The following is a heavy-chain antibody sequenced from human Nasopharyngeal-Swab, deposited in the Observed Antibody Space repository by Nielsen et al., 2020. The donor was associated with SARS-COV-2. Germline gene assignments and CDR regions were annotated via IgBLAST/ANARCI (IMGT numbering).Heavy chain of an antibody. Sequence: GGSLRLSCAASGFSFSSHGMHWVRQAPGKGLEWVAVISYDGSNKYYADSVKGRFTISRDNSKNTLYLQMNSLRAEDTAVYYCARGRYYDFWRGYYREGWFDPWGQGTLVTVSS. CDR2: ISYDGSNK. CDR1: GFSFSSHG. D-gene: IGHD3-3*01. J-gene: IGHJ5*02. V-gene: IGHV3-30*03. CDR3: ARGRYYDFWRGYYREGWFDP.